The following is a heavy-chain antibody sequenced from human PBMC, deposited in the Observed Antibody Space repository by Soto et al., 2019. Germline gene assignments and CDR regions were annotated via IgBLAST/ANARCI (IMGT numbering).Heavy chain of an antibody. J-gene: IGHJ4*02. CDR3: ERDRDDIMTGSIDY. V-gene: IGHV3-66*01. D-gene: IGHD3-9*01. CDR2: IYSDGTT. CDR1: GFTVSSKY. Sequence: PGGSLRLSCAASGFTVSSKYMSWVRQAPGKGLEWVSVIYSDGTTYYEESVKGRFTISRDNSKNTLYLQMNNLRAEDTAVYYCERDRDDIMTGSIDYWGQGTLLTVSS.